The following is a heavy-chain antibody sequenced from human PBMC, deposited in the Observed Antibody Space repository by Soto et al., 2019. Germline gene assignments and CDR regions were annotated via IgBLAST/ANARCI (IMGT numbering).Heavy chain of an antibody. D-gene: IGHD3-3*01. J-gene: IGHJ6*02. Sequence: QVQLVQSGAEVKKPGSSVKVSSKASGGTFSSYAISWVRQAPGQGLEWMGGIIPIFGTANYAQKFQGRVTITADESTSTVYMEPSSLRSEDTAVYYCARDPRIFGRGHCYGMDVWGQGTTVTVSS. CDR3: ARDPRIFGRGHCYGMDV. CDR2: IIPIFGTA. V-gene: IGHV1-69*12. CDR1: GGTFSSYA.